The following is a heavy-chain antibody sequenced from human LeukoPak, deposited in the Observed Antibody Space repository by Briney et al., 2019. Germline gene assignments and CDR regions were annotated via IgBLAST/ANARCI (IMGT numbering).Heavy chain of an antibody. CDR2: INPNGGNT. J-gene: IGHJ4*02. Sequence: ASVKVSCKASGYTFTSYDINWVRQATGQGLEWMGWINPNGGNTGYAQKFQGRVTMTRNTSISTAYMELSSLRSEDTAVYYCAREGIAAAGILGPGYWGQGTLVTVSS. CDR3: AREGIAAAGILGPGY. D-gene: IGHD6-13*01. CDR1: GYTFTSYD. V-gene: IGHV1-8*01.